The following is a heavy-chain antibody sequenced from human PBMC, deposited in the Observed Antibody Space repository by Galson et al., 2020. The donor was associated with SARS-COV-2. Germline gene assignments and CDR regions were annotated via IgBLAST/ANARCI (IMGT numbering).Heavy chain of an antibody. V-gene: IGHV3-30-3*01. J-gene: IGHJ4*02. CDR3: ARDPQSWIQLCFDY. CDR2: ISYDGSNK. D-gene: IGHD5-18*01. Sequence: TGGSLRISCAASGFTFSSYAMHWVRQAPGKGLEWVAVISYDGSNKYYADSVKGRFTISRDNSKNTLYLQMNSLRAEDTAAYYCARDPQSWIQLCFDYWGQGTLVTVSS. CDR1: GFTFSSYA.